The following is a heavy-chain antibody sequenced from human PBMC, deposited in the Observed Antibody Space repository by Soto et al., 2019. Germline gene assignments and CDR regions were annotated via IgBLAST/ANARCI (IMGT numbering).Heavy chain of an antibody. Sequence: SVKVSCKASGGTFSSYAISWVRQAPGQGLEWMGGIIPIFGTANYAQKFQGRVTITADESTSTAYMELSSLRSEDTAVYYCASNLLPAAQAYYYYGMDVWGQGTTVTVSS. J-gene: IGHJ6*02. CDR2: IIPIFGTA. D-gene: IGHD2-2*01. CDR3: ASNLLPAAQAYYYYGMDV. CDR1: GGTFSSYA. V-gene: IGHV1-69*13.